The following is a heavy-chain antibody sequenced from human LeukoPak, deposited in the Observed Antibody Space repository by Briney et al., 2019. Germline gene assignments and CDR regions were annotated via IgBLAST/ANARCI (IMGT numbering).Heavy chain of an antibody. D-gene: IGHD6-13*01. CDR1: GYTFTGYY. J-gene: IGHJ4*02. CDR3: ARVSLAAGPDFDY. Sequence: GASVKVSCKASGYTFTGYYMHWVRQAPGQGLEWMGWINPNSGGTNYAQKFQGRVTMTRDTAISTAHMELSRLRSDDTAVYYCARVSLAAGPDFDYWGQGTLVTVSS. V-gene: IGHV1-2*02. CDR2: INPNSGGT.